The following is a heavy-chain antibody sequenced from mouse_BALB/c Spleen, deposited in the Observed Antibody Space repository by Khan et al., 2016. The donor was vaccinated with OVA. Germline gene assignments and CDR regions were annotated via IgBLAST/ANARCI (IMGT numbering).Heavy chain of an antibody. CDR2: ISSGGDYI. V-gene: IGHV5-9-3*01. D-gene: IGHD1-1*01. CDR3: ARHNYGPFAY. Sequence: EVELVESGGDLVKPGGSLKLSCSASGFTFSTFAMSWVRQTSEKRLEWVATISSGGDYIYYPDSGKGRFTISRDNSTNTLSLQMSSLRSEDTAMYYCARHNYGPFAYWGQGTLVTVSA. J-gene: IGHJ3*01. CDR1: GFTFSTFA.